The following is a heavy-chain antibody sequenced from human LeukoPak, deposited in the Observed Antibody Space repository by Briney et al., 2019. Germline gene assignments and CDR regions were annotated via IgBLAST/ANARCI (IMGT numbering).Heavy chain of an antibody. D-gene: IGHD3-10*01. CDR1: GFTFSSYG. CDR3: ATGSQIREADY. CDR2: ISYDGSNK. J-gene: IGHJ4*02. Sequence: QSGGSLRLSCAASGFTFSSYGMHWVRQAPGKGLEWVAVISYDGSNKYYADSVKGRFTISRDNSKNTLYLQMNSLRAEDTAVYYCATGSQIREADYWGQGTLVTVSS. V-gene: IGHV3-30*03.